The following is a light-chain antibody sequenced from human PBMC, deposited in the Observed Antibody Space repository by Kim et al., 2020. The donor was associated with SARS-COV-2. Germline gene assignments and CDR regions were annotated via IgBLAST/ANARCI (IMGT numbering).Light chain of an antibody. CDR2: DAS. Sequence: EIVLTQSPATLSLSPGDRATISCRTSQSVNSYLAWYQQKPGQAPRLLIYDASNRATGIPARFSGSGSGTDFTLTISSLEPEDVAVYYCQQRGKWPPYTFGQGTKLEI. V-gene: IGKV3-11*01. CDR1: QSVNSY. J-gene: IGKJ2*01. CDR3: QQRGKWPPYT.